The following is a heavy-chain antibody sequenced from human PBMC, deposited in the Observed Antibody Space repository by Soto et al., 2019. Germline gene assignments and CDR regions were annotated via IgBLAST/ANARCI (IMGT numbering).Heavy chain of an antibody. CDR3: ARRAYCSGANCPPSGGAFEY. CDR1: GFPFITYA. J-gene: IGHJ4*02. CDR2: ISGSGAST. Sequence: PGGSLRLSCVASGFPFITYAMTWVRQAPGKGLEWFSVISGSGASTYYADSVKGRFTISRDNSKNTLYLQTDSLRGDDTAVYYCARRAYCSGANCPPSGGAFEYWGQGTLVTVSS. V-gene: IGHV3-23*01. D-gene: IGHD2-15*01.